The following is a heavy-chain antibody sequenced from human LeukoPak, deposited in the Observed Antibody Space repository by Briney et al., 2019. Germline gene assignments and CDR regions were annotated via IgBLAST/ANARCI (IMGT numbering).Heavy chain of an antibody. V-gene: IGHV1-2*02. D-gene: IGHD1-26*01. Sequence: GASVNVSCKASVYIFTGYYMHWVRQAPGQGLEWMGWIYPNSGGTRYAQKFQGRVTMTRDTSISTAYMELSGLTSDDTAVFYCARDLATTSTWEFDYWGQGTLVSVSS. J-gene: IGHJ4*02. CDR1: VYIFTGYY. CDR3: ARDLATTSTWEFDY. CDR2: IYPNSGGT.